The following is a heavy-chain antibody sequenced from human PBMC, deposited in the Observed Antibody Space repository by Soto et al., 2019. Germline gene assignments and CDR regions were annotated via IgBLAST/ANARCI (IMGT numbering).Heavy chain of an antibody. CDR1: GYTFTSYY. D-gene: IGHD2-2*01. Sequence: ASVKVSCKASGYTFTSYYMHWVRQAPGQGLEWMGIINPSGGSTSYAQKFQGRVTMTRDTSTSTVYMELSSLRSEDTAVYYCARGPDIVLVPAPYYYYYGMDVWGQGTTVTVSS. J-gene: IGHJ6*02. CDR2: INPSGGST. CDR3: ARGPDIVLVPAPYYYYYGMDV. V-gene: IGHV1-46*01.